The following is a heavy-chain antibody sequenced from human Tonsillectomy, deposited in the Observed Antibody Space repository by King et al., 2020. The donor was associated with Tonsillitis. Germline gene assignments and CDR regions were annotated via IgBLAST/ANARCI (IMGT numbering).Heavy chain of an antibody. CDR1: GFTSSYG. J-gene: IGHJ4*02. V-gene: IGHV3-33*01. CDR3: ARTGSSIAVAGCFDY. D-gene: IGHD6-19*01. CDR2: IWYDGSDK. Sequence: VQLVESGGGVVQPGRSLRLSCAASGFTSSYGMHWVRQAPGKGLEWVAVIWYDGSDKYYADSVKGRFTISRDNSKNTLYLQMNSLRAADTAVYFCARTGSSIAVAGCFDYWGQGTLVTVSS.